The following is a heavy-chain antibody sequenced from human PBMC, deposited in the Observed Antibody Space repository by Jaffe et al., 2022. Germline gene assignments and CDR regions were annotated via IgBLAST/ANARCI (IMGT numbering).Heavy chain of an antibody. Sequence: QVQLVQSGAEVKKPGSSVKVSCKASGGTFSSYTITWVRQAPGQGLEWMGGIIPIFGTANYAQKFQGRVTITTDESTSTAYMELSSLRSEDTAVYYCARDAWVVRGVTSGNHFDYWGQGTLVTVSS. V-gene: IGHV1-69*05. J-gene: IGHJ4*02. D-gene: IGHD3-10*01. CDR1: GGTFSSYT. CDR3: ARDAWVVRGVTSGNHFDY. CDR2: IIPIFGTA.